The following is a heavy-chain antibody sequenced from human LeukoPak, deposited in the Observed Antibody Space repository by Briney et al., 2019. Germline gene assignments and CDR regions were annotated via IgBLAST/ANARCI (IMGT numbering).Heavy chain of an antibody. CDR1: GGTFSSYA. CDR2: IIPILGIA. CDR3: ARGLYYFDY. Sequence: SVKVSCKASGGTFSSYAISWVRQAPGQGLEWMGRIIPILGIANYAQKFQGRVTITADKSTSTACMEPSSLRSEDTAVYYCARGLYYFDYWGQGTLVTVSS. V-gene: IGHV1-69*04. J-gene: IGHJ4*02.